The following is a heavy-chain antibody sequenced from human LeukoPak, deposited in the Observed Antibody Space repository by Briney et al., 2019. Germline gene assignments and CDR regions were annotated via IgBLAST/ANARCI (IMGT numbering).Heavy chain of an antibody. CDR1: GFIFSGSW. CDR2: IKKDGSEK. V-gene: IGHV3-7*03. CDR3: TTDTWYSAGH. J-gene: IGHJ4*02. Sequence: GGSLRLSCTASGFIFSGSWMAWIRQAPGKGLEWVAIIKKDGSEKYYVDSMKGRFTISRDNAKNSLFLQMNSLRAEDTAIYYCTTDTWYSAGHWGQETLVTVSS. D-gene: IGHD2-15*01.